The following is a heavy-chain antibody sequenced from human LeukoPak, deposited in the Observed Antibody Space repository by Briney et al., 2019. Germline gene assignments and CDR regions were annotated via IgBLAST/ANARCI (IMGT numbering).Heavy chain of an antibody. CDR1: GYSFTTYW. CDR3: STHGYQSAGWSVAGGY. CDR2: IYPANSDT. J-gene: IGHJ4*02. D-gene: IGHD6-19*01. Sequence: GESLKISGKGSGYSFTTYWIGWVRQMPGEGLEWMAIIYPANSDTRYSPSFQGQVTISADKSINTAYLQWSSLKASDTAIYYCSTHGYQSAGWSVAGGYWGQGTLVTVSS. V-gene: IGHV5-51*01.